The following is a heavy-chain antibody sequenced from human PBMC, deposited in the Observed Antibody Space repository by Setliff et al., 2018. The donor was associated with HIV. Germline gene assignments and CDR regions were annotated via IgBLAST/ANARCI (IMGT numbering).Heavy chain of an antibody. CDR1: GDSIGTYS. J-gene: IGHJ5*01. CDR3: ARRAVQDGSVTSSNWFES. CDR2: IYGGGST. Sequence: SETLSLTCAVSGDSIGTYSWHWIRQPPGKGLEWIGYIYGGGSTGYNPSLTSRVTMSADTPNNRFALKLSPVTAADTAVYYCARRAVQDGSVTSSNWFESWGQGTLV. D-gene: IGHD2-2*01. V-gene: IGHV4-4*09.